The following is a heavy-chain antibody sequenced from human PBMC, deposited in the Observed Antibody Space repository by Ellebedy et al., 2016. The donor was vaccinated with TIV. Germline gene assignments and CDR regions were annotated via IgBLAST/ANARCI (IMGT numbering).Heavy chain of an antibody. CDR2: IYYSGST. D-gene: IGHD3-10*01. Sequence: SETLSLTCTVSRDSTASYYWRWIRQPPGKGLEWIAYIYYSGSTNYNPSLKSRVTISVDTSKNQFSLKLSSVTAADTAVYYCAKAKGGVMGGDAFDIWGQGTMVTASS. V-gene: IGHV4-59*01. CDR1: RDSTASYY. J-gene: IGHJ3*02. CDR3: AKAKGGVMGGDAFDI.